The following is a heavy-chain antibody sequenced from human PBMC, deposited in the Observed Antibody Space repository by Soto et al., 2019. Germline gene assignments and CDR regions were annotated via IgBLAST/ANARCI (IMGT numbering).Heavy chain of an antibody. CDR2: IVPIFGPA. J-gene: IGHJ6*02. D-gene: IGHD1-1*01. CDR1: GGTFSSHS. Sequence: SVKVSCKSSGGTFSSHSINWVRQAPGQGLEWMGGIVPIFGPANFAKKFQGRVTITADESTTTAYMELSSLTSEDTAVYYCATGSFTSTGGRIGYHYNAMDVWGQGTTVTVSS. CDR3: ATGSFTSTGGRIGYHYNAMDV. V-gene: IGHV1-69*13.